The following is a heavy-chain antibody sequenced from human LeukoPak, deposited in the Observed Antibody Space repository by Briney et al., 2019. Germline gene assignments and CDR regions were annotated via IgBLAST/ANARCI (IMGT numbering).Heavy chain of an antibody. CDR1: GFTFSSYA. J-gene: IGHJ4*02. Sequence: PGGSLRLSCAASGFTFSSYAMHWVRQAPGKGLEWVAVISYDGSNKYYADSVKGRFTISRDNSKNTLYLQMNSLRAEDTAVYYCARDPLTFLIAAAPDYWGQGTLVTVSS. D-gene: IGHD6-13*01. V-gene: IGHV3-30-3*01. CDR2: ISYDGSNK. CDR3: ARDPLTFLIAAAPDY.